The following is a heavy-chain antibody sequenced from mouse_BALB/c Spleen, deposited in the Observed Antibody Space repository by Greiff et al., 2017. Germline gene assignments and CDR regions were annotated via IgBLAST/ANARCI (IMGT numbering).Heavy chain of an antibody. J-gene: IGHJ2*01. CDR3: ARNYYGSSHYFDY. CDR2: INPYNDGT. CDR1: GYTFTSYV. D-gene: IGHD1-1*01. Sequence: VHVKQSGPELVKPGASVKMSCKASGYTFTSYVMHWVKQKPGQGLEWIGYINPYNDGTKYNEKFKGKATLTSDKSSSTAYMELSSLTSEDSAVYYCARNYYGSSHYFDYWGQGTTLTVSS. V-gene: IGHV1-14*01.